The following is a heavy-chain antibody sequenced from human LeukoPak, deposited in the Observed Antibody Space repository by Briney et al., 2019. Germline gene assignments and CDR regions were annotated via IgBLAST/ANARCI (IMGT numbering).Heavy chain of an antibody. V-gene: IGHV1-18*01. CDR1: GGTFSSYA. CDR2: ISAYNGNT. CDR3: ARAITIFGVVIPNFDY. D-gene: IGHD3-3*01. Sequence: ASVKVSCKASGGTFSSYAISWVRQAPGQGLEWMGWISAYNGNTNYAQKLQGRVTMTTDTSTSTAYMELRSLRSDDTAVYYCARAITIFGVVIPNFDYWGQGTLVTVSS. J-gene: IGHJ4*02.